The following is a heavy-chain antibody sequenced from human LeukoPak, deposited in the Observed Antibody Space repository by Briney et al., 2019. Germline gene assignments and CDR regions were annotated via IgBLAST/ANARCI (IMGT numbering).Heavy chain of an antibody. J-gene: IGHJ4*02. CDR1: GDSASSDSAA. D-gene: IGHD4-17*01. V-gene: IGHV6-1*01. CDR2: TYYRSKWSN. CDR3: ARGGDYGDYYFDY. Sequence: SQTLSLTCAISGDSASSDSAAWNWIRQSPSRGLEWLGRTYYRSKWSNNYAVSVKSRITINPDTSKNQFSLQLNSVTPEDTAVYYCARGGDYGDYYFDYWGQGTLVTVSS.